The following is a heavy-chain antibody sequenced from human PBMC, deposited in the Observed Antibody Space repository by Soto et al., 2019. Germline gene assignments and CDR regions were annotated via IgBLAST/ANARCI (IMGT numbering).Heavy chain of an antibody. J-gene: IGHJ4*02. CDR1: GGSISSSSYY. Sequence: PSETLSLTCTVSGGSISSSSYYWGWIRQPPGKGLEWIGSIYYSGSTYYNPSLKSRVTISVDTSKNQFSLKLSSVTAADTAVYYCARRIAAAGEIGYWGQGTLVTLSS. V-gene: IGHV4-39*01. CDR2: IYYSGST. D-gene: IGHD6-13*01. CDR3: ARRIAAAGEIGY.